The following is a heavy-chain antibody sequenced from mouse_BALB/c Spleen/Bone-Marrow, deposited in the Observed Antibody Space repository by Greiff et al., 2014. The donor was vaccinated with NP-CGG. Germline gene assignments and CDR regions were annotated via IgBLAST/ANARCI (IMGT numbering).Heavy chain of an antibody. J-gene: IGHJ4*01. CDR3: AKNLRGNYVRAMDY. D-gene: IGHD2-1*01. CDR2: IWRGGST. Sequence: VQLQQSGPGLVQPSQSLSITCTVSGFSLTSYGVHWVRQSLGKGLEWLGVIWRGGSTDYNAAFMSRLSITKDNSKSQVFFKMNSLQADDTAIYYCAKNLRGNYVRAMDYWGQGTSVTVSS. V-gene: IGHV2-5*01. CDR1: GFSLTSYG.